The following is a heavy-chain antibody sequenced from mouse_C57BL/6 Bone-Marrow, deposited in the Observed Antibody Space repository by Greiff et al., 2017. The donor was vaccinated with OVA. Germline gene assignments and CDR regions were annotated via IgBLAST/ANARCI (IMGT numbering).Heavy chain of an antibody. J-gene: IGHJ4*01. Sequence: VHVKQSGTVLARPGASVKMSCKTSGYTFTSYWMHWVKQRPGQGLEWIGAIYPGNSDTSYNQKFKGKAKLTAVTSASTAYMELSSLTNEDSAVYYCTRGTGTDYAMDYWGQGTSVTVSS. CDR2: IYPGNSDT. CDR1: GYTFTSYW. V-gene: IGHV1-5*01. CDR3: TRGTGTDYAMDY. D-gene: IGHD4-1*01.